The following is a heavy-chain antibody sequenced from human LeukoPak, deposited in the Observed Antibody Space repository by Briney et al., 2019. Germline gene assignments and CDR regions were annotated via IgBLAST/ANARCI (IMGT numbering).Heavy chain of an antibody. V-gene: IGHV1-8*01. CDR3: ARVRAYYYGMDA. Sequence: AASVKVSCKASGYTFTSYDINWVRQATGQGLEWMGWMNPNSGNTGYAQKFQGRVTMTRNTSISTAYMELSSLRSEDTAVYYCARVRAYYYGMDAWGQGTTVTVSS. CDR2: MNPNSGNT. J-gene: IGHJ6*02. CDR1: GYTFTSYD.